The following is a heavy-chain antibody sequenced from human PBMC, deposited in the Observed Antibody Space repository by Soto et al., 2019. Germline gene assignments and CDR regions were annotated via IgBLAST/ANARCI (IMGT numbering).Heavy chain of an antibody. Sequence: ETLPLTCTVSGGSISSYYWSWSPQPPGKGLERIGYIYYSGSTNYNPSLKSRVTISVDTSKNQFSLKLSSVTAADTAVYYCERRYSSAFDIWGQGTMLTVSS. CDR2: IYYSGST. J-gene: IGHJ3*02. D-gene: IGHD6-13*01. CDR1: GGSISSYY. CDR3: ERRYSSAFDI. V-gene: IGHV4-59*08.